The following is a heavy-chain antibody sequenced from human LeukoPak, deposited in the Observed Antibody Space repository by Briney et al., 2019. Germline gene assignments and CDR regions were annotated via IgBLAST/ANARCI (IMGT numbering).Heavy chain of an antibody. CDR3: AKDPFSGYCSSTSCLRPWFDP. Sequence: PGGSLRLSCAASGFTFSSYAMSWVRQAPGKGLEWVSAISGSGGSTYYADSVKGRFTISRDNSKNTLYLQMNSLRAEDTAVYYCAKDPFSGYCSSTSCLRPWFDPWGQGTLVTVSS. J-gene: IGHJ5*02. CDR2: ISGSGGST. D-gene: IGHD2-2*01. V-gene: IGHV3-23*01. CDR1: GFTFSSYA.